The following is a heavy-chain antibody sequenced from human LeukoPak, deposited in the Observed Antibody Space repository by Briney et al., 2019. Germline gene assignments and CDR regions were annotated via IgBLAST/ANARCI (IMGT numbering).Heavy chain of an antibody. V-gene: IGHV3-48*03. CDR3: ARGGKLEPTAMAS. D-gene: IGHD5-18*01. CDR2: ISSSGSTI. CDR1: GFTFSSYE. J-gene: IGHJ5*02. Sequence: GGSLRLSCAASGFTFSSYEMNWVRQAPGKGLEWVSYISSSGSTIYYADSVKGRFTTSRDNANNMLYLQINSLRVEDTATYFCARGGKLEPTAMASWGQGSLVVVSS.